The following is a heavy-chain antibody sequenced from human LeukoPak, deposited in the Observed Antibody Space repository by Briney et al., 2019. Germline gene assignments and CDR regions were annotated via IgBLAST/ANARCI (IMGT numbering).Heavy chain of an antibody. D-gene: IGHD3-22*01. J-gene: IGHJ4*02. CDR1: GDSISSHY. V-gene: IGHV4-59*08. CDR3: ARGEGFSSSGYPYFDY. CDR2: IYYSGST. Sequence: PSGTLSLTCSVSGDSISSHYWSWIRQPPGKGLEWIGYIYYSGSTNYNPSLKSRVTISLDTSKNQFSLKLSSVTAADTAVYYCARGEGFSSSGYPYFDYWGQGTLVTVSS.